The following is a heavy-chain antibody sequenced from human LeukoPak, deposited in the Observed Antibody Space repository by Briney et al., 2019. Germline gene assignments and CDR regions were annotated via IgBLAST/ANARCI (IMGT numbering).Heavy chain of an antibody. Sequence: GGSLRLSCAASGFTFSSYAMHWVRQAPGKGLEYVSAISSNGGSTYYANSVKGRSTISRDNSKNTLYLQMGSLRAEDMAVYYCARGRPKNWVLPLFDYWGQGTLVTVSS. V-gene: IGHV3-64*01. CDR2: ISSNGGST. J-gene: IGHJ4*02. CDR3: ARGRPKNWVLPLFDY. CDR1: GFTFSSYA. D-gene: IGHD7-27*01.